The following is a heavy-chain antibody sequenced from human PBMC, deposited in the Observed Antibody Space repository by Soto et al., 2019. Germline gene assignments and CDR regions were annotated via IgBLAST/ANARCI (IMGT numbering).Heavy chain of an antibody. CDR3: ARELVDTAMVAIIDY. J-gene: IGHJ4*02. D-gene: IGHD5-18*01. Sequence: PSETLSLTCTVWGASISSYYWSWIRQPPGKGLEWIGYIYYSGSTNYNPSLKSRVTISVDTSKNQFSLKLSSVTAADTAVYYCARELVDTAMVAIIDYWGQGTLVTVS. CDR1: GASISSYY. V-gene: IGHV4-59*01. CDR2: IYYSGST.